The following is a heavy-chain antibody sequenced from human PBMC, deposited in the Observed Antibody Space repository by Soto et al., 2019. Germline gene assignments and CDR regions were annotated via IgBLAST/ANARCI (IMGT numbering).Heavy chain of an antibody. D-gene: IGHD3-10*01. CDR1: GYSFTSYW. CDR2: IDPSESYS. V-gene: IGHV5-10-1*01. Sequence: GDSLKSSCKGSGYSFTSYWITWLRQMPAKGLEWMGRIDPSESYSKYSPSFQGHVTISVDQSISTASLRWSGLKASNTAMYYCARHRETYYDGAESSYYDYWGQGTVVTVSS. J-gene: IGHJ4*02. CDR3: ARHRETYYDGAESSYYDY.